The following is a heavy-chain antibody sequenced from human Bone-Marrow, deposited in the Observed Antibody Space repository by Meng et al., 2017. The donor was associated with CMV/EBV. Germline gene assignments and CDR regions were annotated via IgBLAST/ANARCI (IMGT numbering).Heavy chain of an antibody. J-gene: IGHJ5*02. CDR2: IYYSGST. CDR3: AGGAARSWFDP. V-gene: IGHV4-39*01. Sequence: GSLRLSCTVSGGSISSSSYYWGWIRQPPGKGLEWIGSIYYSGSTYYNPSLKSRVTISVDTSKNQFSLKLSSVTAADTAVYYCAGGAARSWFDPWGQGTLVTGYS. D-gene: IGHD6-6*01. CDR1: GGSISSSSYY.